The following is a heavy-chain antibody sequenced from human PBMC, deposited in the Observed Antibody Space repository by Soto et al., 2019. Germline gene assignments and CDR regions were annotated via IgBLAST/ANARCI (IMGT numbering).Heavy chain of an antibody. J-gene: IGHJ4*02. D-gene: IGHD6-19*01. CDR1: GGSISSYY. CDR3: AREAVAGTLDY. Sequence: SETLSLTCTVSGGSISSYYWSWIRQPPGKGLEWIGYIYYSGSTNYNPSLKSRVTISVDTSKNQFSLKLSSVTAADTAVYYCAREAVAGTLDYWGQGTLVTVSS. CDR2: IYYSGST. V-gene: IGHV4-59*01.